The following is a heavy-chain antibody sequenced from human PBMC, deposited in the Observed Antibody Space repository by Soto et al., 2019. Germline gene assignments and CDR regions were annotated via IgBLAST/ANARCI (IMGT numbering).Heavy chain of an antibody. Sequence: PGGSLRLSCAASGFTFSDYYMSWIRQAPGKGLEWVSYISSSGSTIYYADSVKGRFTISRDNAKNSLYLQMNSLRAEDTAVYYCASLGYPPYYYYGMDVWGQGTTVTVPS. CDR3: ASLGYPPYYYYGMDV. J-gene: IGHJ6*02. D-gene: IGHD5-18*01. V-gene: IGHV3-11*01. CDR2: ISSSGSTI. CDR1: GFTFSDYY.